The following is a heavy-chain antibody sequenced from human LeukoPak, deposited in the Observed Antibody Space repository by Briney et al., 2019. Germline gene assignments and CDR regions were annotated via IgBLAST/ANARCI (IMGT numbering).Heavy chain of an antibody. CDR3: AKGAGWLRFVFDS. CDR1: GFTVSSNS. J-gene: IGHJ4*02. D-gene: IGHD5-12*01. V-gene: IGHV3-53*01. CDR2: IYSDNT. Sequence: GGSLRLSCTVSGFTVSSNSMSWVRQAPGKGLEWVSFIYSDNTHYSDSVKGRFTISRDNSKNTLYLQMNSLRAEDTAVYYCAKGAGWLRFVFDSWGQGTLVTVSS.